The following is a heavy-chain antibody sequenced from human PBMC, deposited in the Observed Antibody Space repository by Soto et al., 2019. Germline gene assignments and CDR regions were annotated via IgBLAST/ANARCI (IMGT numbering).Heavy chain of an antibody. Sequence: SETLSLTCTVSGGSISSYYWSWIRQPPGKGLEWIGYIYYSGSTNYNPSLKSRVTVSVDTSKNQFSLKLSSVTAADTAVYYCARVFSGSYSDYWGQGTLVTVSS. CDR3: ARVFSGSYSDY. V-gene: IGHV4-59*12. CDR2: IYYSGST. CDR1: GGSISSYY. D-gene: IGHD1-26*01. J-gene: IGHJ4*02.